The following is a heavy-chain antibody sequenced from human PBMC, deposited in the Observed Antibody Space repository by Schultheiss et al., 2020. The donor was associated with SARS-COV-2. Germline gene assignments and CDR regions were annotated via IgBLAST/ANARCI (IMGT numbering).Heavy chain of an antibody. CDR2: IRSKAYGGTT. Sequence: GESLKISCTASGFTFGDYAMSWVRQAPGKGLEWVGFIRSKAYGGTTEYAASVKGRFTISRDNSKNTLYLQMNSLRAEDTAVYYCARDLAPRYYYYMDVWGKGTTVTVSS. J-gene: IGHJ6*03. CDR3: ARDLAPRYYYYMDV. D-gene: IGHD2-15*01. CDR1: GFTFGDYA. V-gene: IGHV3-49*04.